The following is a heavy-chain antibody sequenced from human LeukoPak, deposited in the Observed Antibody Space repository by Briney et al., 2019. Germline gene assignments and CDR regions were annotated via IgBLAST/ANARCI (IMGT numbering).Heavy chain of an antibody. D-gene: IGHD3-9*01. V-gene: IGHV3-21*01. Sequence: PGGPLRLSCAASGFTFSSYSMNWVRQAPGKGLEWVSSISSSSSYIYYADSVKGRFTISRDNAKNSLYLQMNSLRAEDTAVYYCAREWRYDILTGYYNVSDYWGQGTLVTVSS. CDR3: AREWRYDILTGYYNVSDY. CDR1: GFTFSSYS. J-gene: IGHJ4*02. CDR2: ISSSSSYI.